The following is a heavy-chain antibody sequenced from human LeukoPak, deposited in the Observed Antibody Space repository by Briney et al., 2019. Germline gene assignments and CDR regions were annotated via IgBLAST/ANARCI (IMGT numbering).Heavy chain of an antibody. CDR2: ISSSSSYI. V-gene: IGHV3-21*01. CDR1: GFTFSSYS. Sequence: GGSLRLSCAASGFTFSSYSMNWVRQAPGKGLEWVSSISSSSSYIYYADSVKGRFTISRDNAKNSLYLQMNSLRAEDTAVYYCASDWSLYDFWSGYSNGYNWFDPWGQGTLVTVSS. D-gene: IGHD3-3*01. CDR3: ASDWSLYDFWSGYSNGYNWFDP. J-gene: IGHJ5*02.